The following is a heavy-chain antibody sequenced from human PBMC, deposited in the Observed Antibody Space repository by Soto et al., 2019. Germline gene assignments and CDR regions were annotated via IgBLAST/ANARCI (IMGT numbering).Heavy chain of an antibody. CDR3: ARDDYYDTSGYLALFDY. D-gene: IGHD3-22*01. CDR1: GFTFSSYS. J-gene: IGHJ4*02. V-gene: IGHV3-48*02. Sequence: GGSLRLSCAASGFTFSSYSMNWVRQAPGKGLEWVSYISSSSSTIYYADSVRGRFTISRDNAKNSLYLQMNSLRDEDTAVYYCARDDYYDTSGYLALFDYWGQGTLVTVSS. CDR2: ISSSSSTI.